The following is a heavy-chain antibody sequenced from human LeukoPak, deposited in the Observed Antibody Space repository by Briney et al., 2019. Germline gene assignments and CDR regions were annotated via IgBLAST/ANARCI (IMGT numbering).Heavy chain of an antibody. CDR3: ARDGYCSSTSCLIMDV. Sequence: ASVKVPCKASGYTFTGYYMHWVRQAPGQGLEWMGWISAYNGNTNYAQKLQGRVTMTTDTSTSTAYMELRSLRSDDTAVYYCARDGYCSSTSCLIMDVWGQGTTVTVSS. V-gene: IGHV1-18*04. D-gene: IGHD2-2*03. CDR2: ISAYNGNT. J-gene: IGHJ6*02. CDR1: GYTFTGYY.